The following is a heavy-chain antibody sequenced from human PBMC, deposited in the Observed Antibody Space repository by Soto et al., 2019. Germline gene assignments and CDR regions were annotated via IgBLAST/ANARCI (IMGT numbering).Heavy chain of an antibody. CDR1: GFTFSTYE. J-gene: IGHJ6*02. CDR2: ISSSGVSTI. Sequence: LRLSCAASGFTFSTYEMNWVRQAPGKGLEWVSYISSSGVSTIYYADSAKGRFTISRDNARNSLYLQMNSLRAEDTAVYYCARDRLSPYDIMTGYRFYGMDVWGQGTTVTVSS. D-gene: IGHD3-9*01. V-gene: IGHV3-48*03. CDR3: ARDRLSPYDIMTGYRFYGMDV.